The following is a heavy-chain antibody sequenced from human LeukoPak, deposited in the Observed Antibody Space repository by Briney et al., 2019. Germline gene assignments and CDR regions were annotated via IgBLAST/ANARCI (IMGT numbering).Heavy chain of an antibody. CDR1: GFTFDDYA. D-gene: IGHD6-19*01. Sequence: GGSLRLSCAASGFTFDDYAMHWVRQAPGKGLEWVSGISWNSGSIGYADSVKGRFTISRDNAKNSLYLQMNSLRAEDMALYYCAKSPSQWLVSDYFDYWGQGTLVTVSS. CDR2: ISWNSGSI. CDR3: AKSPSQWLVSDYFDY. J-gene: IGHJ4*02. V-gene: IGHV3-9*03.